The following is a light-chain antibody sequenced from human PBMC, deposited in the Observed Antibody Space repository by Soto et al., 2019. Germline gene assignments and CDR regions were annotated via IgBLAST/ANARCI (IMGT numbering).Light chain of an antibody. Sequence: IKMTQSPSSLSASVGDTVIITCRASQTISVYLNWYQQIAGKAPKLLIYTASTLQTGVPSRFSGSGPGTEFTLTISSLQPDDFAAYYCQQYNSYSLTFGQGTKVDIK. CDR2: TAS. CDR1: QTISVY. CDR3: QQYNSYSLT. J-gene: IGKJ1*01. V-gene: IGKV1-5*01.